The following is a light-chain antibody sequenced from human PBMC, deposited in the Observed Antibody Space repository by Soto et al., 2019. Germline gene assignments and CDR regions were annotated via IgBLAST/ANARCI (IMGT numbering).Light chain of an antibody. CDR3: QQYSNFWT. Sequence: DIQMTQSPSTLSASVGDRVTITCRASQSISSWLAWYQQKPGKAPKLLIYKASSLEGGVPSRFSGSGSGTEFTLTINSLQPDDFATYYCQQYSNFWTFGQGTEVEIK. V-gene: IGKV1-5*03. J-gene: IGKJ1*01. CDR1: QSISSW. CDR2: KAS.